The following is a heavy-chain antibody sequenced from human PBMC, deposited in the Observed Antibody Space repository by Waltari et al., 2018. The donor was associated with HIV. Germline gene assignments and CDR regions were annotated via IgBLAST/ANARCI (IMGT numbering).Heavy chain of an antibody. CDR2: IYSGGST. Sequence: EVQLVESGGGLIQPGGSLRLSCAASGFSVSSNYMSWVRKAPGKGREWVSVIYSGGSTYYADSVKGRVTISRDNAKNTLYLQMNSLRAEDTAVYYCARVFGCGGDCYYFDYWGQGTLVTVSS. CDR1: GFSVSSNY. D-gene: IGHD2-21*02. V-gene: IGHV3-53*01. J-gene: IGHJ4*02. CDR3: ARVFGCGGDCYYFDY.